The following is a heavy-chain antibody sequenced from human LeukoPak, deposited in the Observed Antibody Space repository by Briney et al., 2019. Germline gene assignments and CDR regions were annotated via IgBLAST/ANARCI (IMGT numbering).Heavy chain of an antibody. D-gene: IGHD6-19*01. CDR1: GFTFSSYA. Sequence: PGRSLRLSCAASGFTFSSYAMHWVRQAPGKGLEWVAVISYDGSNKYYADSVKGRFTISRDNSENTLYLQMNSLRAEDTAVYYCARDPGIAVAFDYWGQGTLVTVSS. CDR2: ISYDGSNK. V-gene: IGHV3-30-3*01. CDR3: ARDPGIAVAFDY. J-gene: IGHJ4*02.